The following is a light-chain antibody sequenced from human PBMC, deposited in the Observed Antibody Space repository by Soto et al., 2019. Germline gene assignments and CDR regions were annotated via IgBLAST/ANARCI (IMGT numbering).Light chain of an antibody. J-gene: IGLJ1*01. CDR1: ASNIGNNS. CDR3: GTWDTSLPACV. CDR2: DDN. V-gene: IGLV1-51*01. Sequence: QSVLTQPPSVSAAPGQRVTISCSGSASNIGNNSVSWYQQLPGAAPKLLIYDDNNRPSGIPDRFSGSKSGPSATLGITGLQIGDEADYYCGTWDTSLPACVFGPGTKLTVL.